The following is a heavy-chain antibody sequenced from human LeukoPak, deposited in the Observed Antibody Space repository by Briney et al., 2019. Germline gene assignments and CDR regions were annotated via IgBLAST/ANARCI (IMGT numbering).Heavy chain of an antibody. CDR1: GFTFSSYG. D-gene: IGHD3-10*01. CDR2: IRYDGRNK. V-gene: IGHV3-30*02. J-gene: IGHJ4*02. Sequence: PGGSLRLSCAASGFTFSSYGMHWVRQAPGKGLEWVAFIRYDGRNKYYADSVKGRFTISRDNSKNTLYLQMNSLRAEDTAVYYCARGLIYFDYWGQGTLATVSS. CDR3: ARGLIYFDY.